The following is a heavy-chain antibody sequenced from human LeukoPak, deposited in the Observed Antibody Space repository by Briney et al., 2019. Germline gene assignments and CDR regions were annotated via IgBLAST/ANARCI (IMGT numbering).Heavy chain of an antibody. CDR1: DGSVSTYY. D-gene: IGHD4-17*01. CDR3: ASALTTLEYFQH. J-gene: IGHJ1*01. CDR2: IHNSGST. V-gene: IGHV4-59*02. Sequence: PSQALSLTCPVSDGSVSTYYWSWIRQSPGKGLEWVGSIHNSGSTTNNPSLKSRFTISVETSQDQFSLKLSSVTAADTAVYYSASALTTLEYFQHWGRGTLVTVSS.